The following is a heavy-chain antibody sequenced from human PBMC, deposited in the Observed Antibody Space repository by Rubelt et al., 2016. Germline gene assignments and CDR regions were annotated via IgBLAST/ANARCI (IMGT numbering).Heavy chain of an antibody. CDR3: GGSGLAVAGPLDY. J-gene: IGHJ4*03. D-gene: IGHD6-19*01. CDR1: GGSFSGYY. V-gene: IGHV4-34*01. Sequence: QVQLQQWGAGLLKPSETLSLTCAVYGGSFSGYYWSWIRQPPGQGLEWIGEINHSGSTNYNPSLRGCGTIAGDTSKNTLALKLVSVPAAETAVYYCGGSGLAVAGPLDYWGQGTTVTVSS. CDR2: INHSGST.